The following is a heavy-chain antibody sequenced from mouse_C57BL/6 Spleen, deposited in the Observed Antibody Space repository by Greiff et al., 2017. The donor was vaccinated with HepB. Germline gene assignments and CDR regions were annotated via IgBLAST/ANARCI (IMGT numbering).Heavy chain of an antibody. Sequence: QVQLKESGAELVRPGTSVKMSCKASGYTFTNYWIGWAKQRPGHGLEWIGDIYPGGGYTNYNEKFKGKATLTADKSSSTAYMQFSSLTSEDSAIYYCARSKGYGTYYFDYWGQGTTLTVSS. CDR1: GYTFTNYW. J-gene: IGHJ2*01. V-gene: IGHV1-63*01. CDR3: ARSKGYGTYYFDY. CDR2: IYPGGGYT. D-gene: IGHD1-1*01.